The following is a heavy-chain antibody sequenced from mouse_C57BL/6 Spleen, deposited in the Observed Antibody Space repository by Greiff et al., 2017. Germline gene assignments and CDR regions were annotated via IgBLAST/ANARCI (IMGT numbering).Heavy chain of an antibody. CDR2: IYPGDGDT. D-gene: IGHD2-5*01. J-gene: IGHJ3*01. CDR3: ARSTSNPAWFAY. V-gene: IGHV1-82*01. Sequence: VQLQQSGPELVKPGASVKISCKASGYAFSSSWMNWVKQRPGKGLEWIGRIYPGDGDTNYNGKFKGKATLTADKSSSTAYMQLSSLTSEDSSVYFCARSTSNPAWFAYWGQGTLVTVSA. CDR1: GYAFSSSW.